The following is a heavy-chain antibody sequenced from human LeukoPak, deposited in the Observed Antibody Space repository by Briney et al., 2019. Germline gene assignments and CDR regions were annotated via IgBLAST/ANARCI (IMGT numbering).Heavy chain of an antibody. V-gene: IGHV3-21*01. CDR3: ARWGDYVDY. D-gene: IGHD1-26*01. CDR2: ISSSSSYT. CDR1: GFTFSSYS. J-gene: IGHJ4*02. Sequence: GGSLRLSCAASGFTFSSYSMNWVRQAPGKGLEWVSSISSSSSYTNYADSVKGRFTISRDNAKNSLYLQMNSLRAEDTAVYYCARWGDYVDYWGQGTLVTVSS.